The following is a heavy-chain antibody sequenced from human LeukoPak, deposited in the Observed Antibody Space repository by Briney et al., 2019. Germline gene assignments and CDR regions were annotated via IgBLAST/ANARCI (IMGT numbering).Heavy chain of an antibody. J-gene: IGHJ4*02. CDR1: GFTFSSYA. V-gene: IGHV3-30-3*01. CDR3: ARDLVGTMVGGVMYY. D-gene: IGHD3-10*01. CDR2: ISYDGSNK. Sequence: PGGSLRLSCAASGFTFSSYAMHWVRQAPGKGLEWVAVISYDGSNKYYADSVKGRFTISRDNSKNTLYLQMNSLRAEDTAVYYCARDLVGTMVGGVMYYWGQGTLVTVSS.